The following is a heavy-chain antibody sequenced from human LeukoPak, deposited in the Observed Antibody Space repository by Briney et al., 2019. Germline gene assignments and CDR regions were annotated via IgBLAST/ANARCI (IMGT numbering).Heavy chain of an antibody. J-gene: IGHJ5*02. V-gene: IGHV1-2*02. CDR2: INPNGGGT. CDR3: ARAFEGGFDP. CDR1: GYIFIGYY. Sequence: VASVKVSCKASGYIFIGYYMHWVRQAPGQGLEWMGRINPNGGGTNYAQKFQGRVTMTRDTSFSTAYMELGRLRFDDTAVYYCARAFEGGFDPWGQGTLVTVSS.